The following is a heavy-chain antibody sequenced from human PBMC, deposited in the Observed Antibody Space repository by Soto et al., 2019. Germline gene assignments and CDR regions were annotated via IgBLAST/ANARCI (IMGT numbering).Heavy chain of an antibody. D-gene: IGHD6-19*01. J-gene: IGHJ4*02. Sequence: SETLSLTCTVSGGSISSSSYYWGWIRQPPGKGLEWIGSIYYSGSTYYNPSLKSRVTISVDTSKNQFSLKLSSVTAADTAVYYCARLSSSGWYGGYYFDYWGQGTLVTVSS. CDR3: ARLSSSGWYGGYYFDY. CDR1: GGSISSSSYY. CDR2: IYYSGST. V-gene: IGHV4-39*01.